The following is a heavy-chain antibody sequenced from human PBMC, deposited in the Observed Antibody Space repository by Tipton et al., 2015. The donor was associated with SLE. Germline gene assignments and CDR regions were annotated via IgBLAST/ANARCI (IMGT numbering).Heavy chain of an antibody. V-gene: IGHV4-39*07. D-gene: IGHD3/OR15-3a*01. J-gene: IGHJ4*02. CDR3: ARGEGQGDWFLYPYFDY. CDR2: IDRSGRT. CDR1: GGSISSSSYY. Sequence: GLVKPSETLSVTCTVSGGSISSSSYYWGWIRQPPGKGLEWIGEIDRSGRTNDSPSLESRVTISVDMSKHQFSLSLSSVTAADTAVYYCARGEGQGDWFLYPYFDYWGQGTLVTVSS.